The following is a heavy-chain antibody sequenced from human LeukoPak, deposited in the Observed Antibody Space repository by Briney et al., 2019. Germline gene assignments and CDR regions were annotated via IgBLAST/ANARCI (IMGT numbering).Heavy chain of an antibody. CDR2: IYYSGST. CDR1: SDSISSYY. D-gene: IGHD6-13*01. Sequence: SETLSLTCTISSDSISSYYWSWIRQPPGKGLEWIGYIYYSGSTNYNPSLKNRVTISVDTSKNQFSLKLTSVTAADTAVYYCARARSSWNFADWGQGTLVTVSS. CDR3: ARARSSWNFAD. V-gene: IGHV4-59*01. J-gene: IGHJ4*02.